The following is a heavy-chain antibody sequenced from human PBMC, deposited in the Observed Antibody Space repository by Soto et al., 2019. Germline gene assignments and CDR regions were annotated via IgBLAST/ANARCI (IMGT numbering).Heavy chain of an antibody. J-gene: IGHJ6*02. D-gene: IGHD3-3*01. CDR2: IYYSGST. Sequence: TSETLSLTCTVSGGSISSSSYYWGWIRQPPGKGLEWIGSIYYSGSTYYNPSLKSRVTISVDTSKNQFSLKLSPVTAADTAVYYCARRSVLRFLEWSDYGMDVWGQGTTVTVSS. CDR3: ARRSVLRFLEWSDYGMDV. V-gene: IGHV4-39*01. CDR1: GGSISSSSYY.